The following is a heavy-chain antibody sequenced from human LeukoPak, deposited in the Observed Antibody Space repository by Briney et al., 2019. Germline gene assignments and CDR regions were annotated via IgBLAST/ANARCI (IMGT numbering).Heavy chain of an antibody. J-gene: IGHJ4*02. Sequence: ASVKGSCKASGYTLTSDYLHWVRQAPGQGLEWMGIMNPSGGSTNYAQKFHGRVMMTRDTSTSTVYMELSSLRSEDTAVSYCARDGDYGTGSYYRGCIDSWGQGTPVTVSP. V-gene: IGHV1-46*01. CDR3: ARDGDYGTGSYYRGCIDS. CDR1: GYTLTSDY. D-gene: IGHD3-10*01. CDR2: MNPSGGST.